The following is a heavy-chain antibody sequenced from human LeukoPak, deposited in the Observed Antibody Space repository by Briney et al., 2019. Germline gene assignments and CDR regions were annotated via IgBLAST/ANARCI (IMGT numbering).Heavy chain of an antibody. Sequence: ASVKVSCKASGYTFTNYYIHWVRQAPGQGLEWMGIINTSGGSTSYAQKFQGRVTMTRDMSTSTVYMELSSLRSEDTAVYYCARSLSSGWFPFDYWGQGTLVTVSS. J-gene: IGHJ4*02. CDR2: INTSGGST. D-gene: IGHD6-19*01. CDR3: ARSLSSGWFPFDY. CDR1: GYTFTNYY. V-gene: IGHV1-46*01.